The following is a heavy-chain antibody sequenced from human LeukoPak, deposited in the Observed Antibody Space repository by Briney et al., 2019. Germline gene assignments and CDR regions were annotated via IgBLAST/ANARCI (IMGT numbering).Heavy chain of an antibody. V-gene: IGHV3-53*01. CDR2: IYSGGRT. CDR1: GSTFSSYA. Sequence: GGSLRLSCAASGSTFSSYAMNWVRQAPGKGLVWVSVIYSGGRTFYADSVKGRFTISRDNSKNTLYLQMNSLRAEDTAVYYCAIYDSSGYYNYWGQGTLVTVSS. CDR3: AIYDSSGYYNY. J-gene: IGHJ4*02. D-gene: IGHD3-22*01.